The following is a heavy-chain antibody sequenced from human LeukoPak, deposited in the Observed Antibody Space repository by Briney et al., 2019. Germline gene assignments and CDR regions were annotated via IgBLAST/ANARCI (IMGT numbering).Heavy chain of an antibody. Sequence: GGSLRLSCAASGFTFSSYAMSWVRQAPGKGLEWVSAISGSGGSTYYADSVKGRFTIPRDNAKNSLYLQMNSLRAEDTAVYYCARDHMGPPDPWYFDLWGRGTLVTVSS. CDR1: GFTFSSYA. J-gene: IGHJ2*01. CDR2: ISGSGGST. CDR3: ARDHMGPPDPWYFDL. V-gene: IGHV3-23*01.